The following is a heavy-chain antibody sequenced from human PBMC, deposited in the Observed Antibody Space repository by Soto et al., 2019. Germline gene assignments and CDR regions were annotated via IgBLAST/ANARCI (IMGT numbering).Heavy chain of an antibody. CDR3: AREGSAADY. D-gene: IGHD6-6*01. Sequence: PSETLSLTCAVYGGSFSGYYWSWIRQPPGKGLEWIGEINHSGSTNYNPSLKSRVTISVDTSKNQFSLKLSSVTAADTAVYYCAREGSAADYWGQGTLVTVSS. V-gene: IGHV4-34*01. CDR1: GGSFSGYY. CDR2: INHSGST. J-gene: IGHJ4*02.